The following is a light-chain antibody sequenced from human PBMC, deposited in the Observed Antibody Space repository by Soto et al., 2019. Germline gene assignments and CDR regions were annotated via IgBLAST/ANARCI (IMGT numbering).Light chain of an antibody. CDR1: QSVSSY. V-gene: IGKV3-11*01. Sequence: EIVLTQSPATLSLSPGERATLSCRASQSVSSYLAWYQQNPGQAPRLLIHDASNRATGIPARFSGSGSGTDFTLTISSLESEDFAVYYCQQRSNWPPVLTFGGGTKVEIK. CDR2: DAS. J-gene: IGKJ4*01. CDR3: QQRSNWPPVLT.